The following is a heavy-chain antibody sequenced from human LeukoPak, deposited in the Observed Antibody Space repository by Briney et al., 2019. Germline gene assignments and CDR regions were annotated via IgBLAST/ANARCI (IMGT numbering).Heavy chain of an antibody. V-gene: IGHV2-5*02. CDR3: AHSSNYDYVWGSYLYFDY. D-gene: IGHD3-16*01. J-gene: IGHJ4*02. CDR1: GFSLSTSGVG. Sequence: SGPTLVKPTQTLTLTCTFSGFSLSTSGVGVGWIRQPPGKALEWLALIYWDDDKRYSPSLKSRLTTTKDTSKNQVVLTMTNMDPVDTATYYCAHSSNYDYVWGSYLYFDYWGQGTLVTVSS. CDR2: IYWDDDK.